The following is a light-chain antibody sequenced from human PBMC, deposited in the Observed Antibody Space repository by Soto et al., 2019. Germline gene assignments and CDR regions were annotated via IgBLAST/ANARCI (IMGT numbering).Light chain of an antibody. CDR2: DAS. Sequence: EIVLTQSPGTLSLSPGERATLSCRASQSVSSSYLAWYQQKPGQAPRLLIYDASSRATASPDRFSGSGSGTDFTLTISRLEPEDVAVYYCQQYGSSPSLTFGPGTKVDIK. J-gene: IGKJ3*01. CDR3: QQYGSSPSLT. V-gene: IGKV3-20*01. CDR1: QSVSSSY.